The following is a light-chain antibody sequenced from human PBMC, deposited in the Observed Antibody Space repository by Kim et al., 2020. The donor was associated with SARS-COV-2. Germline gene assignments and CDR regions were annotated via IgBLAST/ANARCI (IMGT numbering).Light chain of an antibody. CDR1: SGSIASNY. J-gene: IGLJ2*01. CDR2: EDN. CDR3: QSSDSSNVV. V-gene: IGLV6-57*04. Sequence: NFMLTQPHSVSESPGKTVTISCTRSSGSIASNYVQWYQQRPGSAPTIVIYEDNQRPSGVPDRFSGSIDSSSNSASLTISGLKTEDEADYYCQSSDSSNVVFGGGTQLTVL.